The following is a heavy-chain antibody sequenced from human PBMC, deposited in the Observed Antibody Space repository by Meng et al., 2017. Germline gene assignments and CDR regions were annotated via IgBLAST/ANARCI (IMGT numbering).Heavy chain of an antibody. CDR2: ISSSSSYI. CDR3: AREGDGVISY. Sequence: GESLKISCAASGFTVSSNYMSWVRQAPGKGLEWVSSISSSSSYIYYADSVKGRFTISRDNAKNSLYLQMNSLRAEDTAVYYCAREGDGVISYWGQGTLVTVSS. CDR1: GFTVSSNY. J-gene: IGHJ4*02. D-gene: IGHD5-24*01. V-gene: IGHV3-21*01.